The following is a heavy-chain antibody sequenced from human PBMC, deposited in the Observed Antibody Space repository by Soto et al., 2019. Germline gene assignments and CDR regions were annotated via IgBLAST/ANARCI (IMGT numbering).Heavy chain of an antibody. CDR2: INHSGST. CDR3: ARGRGCISTSCYPVWWNPESYYYYMDV. J-gene: IGHJ6*03. CDR1: GGSFSGYY. Sequence: SETLSLTCAVYGGSFSGYYWSWIRQPPGKGLEWIGEINHSGSTNYNPSLKSRVNISVDTSKNQFSLKLSSVTAADTFVYFCARGRGCISTSCYPVWWNPESYYYYMDVWGKGTTVS. D-gene: IGHD2-2*01. V-gene: IGHV4-34*01.